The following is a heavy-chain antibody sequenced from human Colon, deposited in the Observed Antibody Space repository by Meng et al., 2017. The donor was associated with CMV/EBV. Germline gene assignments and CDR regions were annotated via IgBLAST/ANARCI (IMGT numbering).Heavy chain of an antibody. Sequence: QVQVQESGPGLVKPSEPLSLTCTVSGDSTSGFFWSWIRQPAGKGLEWIGRIYSSGSTFYNPSLESRVTMSIDTSKNQFSLRLASVTAADTAVYFCAKEQSIGIAVTGIFDFWGQGALVTVSS. CDR3: AKEQSIGIAVTGIFDF. J-gene: IGHJ4*02. D-gene: IGHD6-19*01. V-gene: IGHV4-4*07. CDR1: GDSTSGFF. CDR2: IYSSGST.